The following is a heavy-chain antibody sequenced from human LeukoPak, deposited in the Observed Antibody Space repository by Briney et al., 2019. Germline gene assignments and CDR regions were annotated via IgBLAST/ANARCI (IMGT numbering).Heavy chain of an antibody. CDR2: INHSGST. CDR3: ARMGVGWYSSGSTHSGYFDY. J-gene: IGHJ4*02. D-gene: IGHD6-19*01. CDR1: GGSFSGYY. V-gene: IGHV4-34*01. Sequence: PSETLSLTCAVYGGSFSGYYWSWIRQPPGKGLEWIGEINHSGSTNYNPSLKSRVTISVDTSKNQFSLKLSSVTAADTAVYHCARMGVGWYSSGSTHSGYFDYWGQGTLVTVSS.